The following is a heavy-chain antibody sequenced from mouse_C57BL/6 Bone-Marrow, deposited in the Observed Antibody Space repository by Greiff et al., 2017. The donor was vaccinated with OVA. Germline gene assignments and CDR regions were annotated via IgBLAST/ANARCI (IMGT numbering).Heavy chain of an antibody. CDR3: ARERELRPFDY. V-gene: IGHV5-4*01. CDR1: GFTFSSYA. D-gene: IGHD3-2*02. CDR2: ISDGGSYT. Sequence: EVMLVESGGGLVKPGGSLKLSCAASGFTFSSYAMSWVRQTPEKRLEWVATISDGGSYTYYPDNVKGRFTISRDNAKNNLYLQMSHLKSEDTAMYYCARERELRPFDYWGQGTTLTVSP. J-gene: IGHJ2*01.